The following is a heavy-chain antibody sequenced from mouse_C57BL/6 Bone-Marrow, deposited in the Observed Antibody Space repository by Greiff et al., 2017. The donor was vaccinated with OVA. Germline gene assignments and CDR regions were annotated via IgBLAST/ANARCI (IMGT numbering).Heavy chain of an antibody. CDR1: GFTFRSYA. CDR3: TRLLDAMDY. CDR2: ISSGGDYI. Sequence: EVQGVESGEGLVKPGGSLKLSCAASGFTFRSYAMSWVRQTPEKRLEWVAYISSGGDYIYYADTVKGRFTISRDHARNTLYLQMSSLKSEDTAMYYCTRLLDAMDYWGQGTSVTVSS. V-gene: IGHV5-9-1*02. J-gene: IGHJ4*01. D-gene: IGHD2-1*01.